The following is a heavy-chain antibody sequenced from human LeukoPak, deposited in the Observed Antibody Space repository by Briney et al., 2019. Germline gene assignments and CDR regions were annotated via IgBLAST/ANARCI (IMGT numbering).Heavy chain of an antibody. CDR2: IYYSGRT. CDR3: ARVGQSLDEVDY. D-gene: IGHD1-26*01. Sequence: PSETLSLTCTVSVGSISSSSYYWGWIRQPPGKGLEWIGSIYYSGRTYYNPSLKSRVTISVDTSKNQFSLKLSSVTAADAAVYYRARVGQSLDEVDYWGQGTLVTVSS. CDR1: VGSISSSSYY. J-gene: IGHJ4*02. V-gene: IGHV4-39*01.